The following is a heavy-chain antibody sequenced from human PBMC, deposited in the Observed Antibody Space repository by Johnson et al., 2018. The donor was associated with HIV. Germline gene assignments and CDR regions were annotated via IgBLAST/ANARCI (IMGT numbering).Heavy chain of an antibody. CDR1: GFTFRSYS. CDR3: ARDSVAPGNDAFDI. J-gene: IGHJ3*02. CDR2: IGFDGTNK. Sequence: VQLVESGGGVVQPGRPERFFCVVTGFTFRSYSVHWVRRAQGKGLDWVAVIGFDGTNKYYADSLKGRFTISRDNSKNTLYLQMNSLRPEDTALYFCARDSVAPGNDAFDIWGQGTMVTISS. D-gene: IGHD2-15*01. V-gene: IGHV3-30*04.